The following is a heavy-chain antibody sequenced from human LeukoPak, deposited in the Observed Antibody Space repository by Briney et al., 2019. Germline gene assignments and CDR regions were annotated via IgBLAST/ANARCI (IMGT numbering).Heavy chain of an antibody. CDR2: ISGSGRST. J-gene: IGHJ4*02. D-gene: IGHD3-22*01. Sequence: PGGSLRLSCAASGFTFSSYAMSWVRQAPGKGLEWVSAISGSGRSTYYAHSVKGRFTISRDNAKNTLFLQMNILRADDTAVYYCAKDRILYYYDSSGYHYWGQGTLVTVSS. CDR3: AKDRILYYYDSSGYHY. CDR1: GFTFSSYA. V-gene: IGHV3-23*01.